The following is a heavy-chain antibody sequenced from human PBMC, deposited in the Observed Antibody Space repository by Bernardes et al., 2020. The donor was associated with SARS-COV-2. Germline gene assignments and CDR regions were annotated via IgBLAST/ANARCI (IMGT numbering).Heavy chain of an antibody. CDR2: INTDGSIT. CDR3: ARPYDSSGYNWFDT. Sequence: GGSLRLSCVASGFTFRSYWVHWVRQDSGKGLVWVACINTDGSITTYADSVKGRFTISRDNAKNTLYLQMNSLRAEDTAVYYCARPYDSSGYNWFDTWGQGTLVTVSS. V-gene: IGHV3-74*03. J-gene: IGHJ5*02. D-gene: IGHD3-22*01. CDR1: GFTFRSYW.